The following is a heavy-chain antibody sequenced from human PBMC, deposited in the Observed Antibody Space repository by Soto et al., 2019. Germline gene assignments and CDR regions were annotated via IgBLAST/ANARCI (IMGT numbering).Heavy chain of an antibody. J-gene: IGHJ2*01. CDR3: ARGVSSSSDWYFDL. V-gene: IGHV3-21*01. Sequence: EVQLVESGGGLVKPGGYLRLSCAASGFTFSSYSMNWVRQAPGKGLEWVSSISSSSSYIYYADSVKGRFTISRDNAKNSLYLQMNSLRAEDTAGYYCARGVSSSSDWYFDLWGRGTLVTVSS. CDR1: GFTFSSYS. D-gene: IGHD6-6*01. CDR2: ISSSSSYI.